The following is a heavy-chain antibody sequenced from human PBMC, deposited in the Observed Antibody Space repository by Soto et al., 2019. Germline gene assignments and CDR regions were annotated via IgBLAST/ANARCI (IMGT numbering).Heavy chain of an antibody. J-gene: IGHJ4*02. CDR2: ISPKSGGT. D-gene: IGHD3-9*01. CDR3: ARPPGYISDWYYFDL. Sequence: QVQLVQSGAEVKKPGASVKVSCEASGYSFIDCYIHWVRQAPGQGFEWVGRISPKSGGTNSAQKFEGRVTMTWDTSLNTAYMELSSLKSDDTAVYYCARPPGYISDWYYFDLWGQGTRVTVSS. V-gene: IGHV1-2*02. CDR1: GYSFIDCY.